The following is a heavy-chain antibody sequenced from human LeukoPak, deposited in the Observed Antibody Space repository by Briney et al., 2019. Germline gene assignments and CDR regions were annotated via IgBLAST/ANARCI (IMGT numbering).Heavy chain of an antibody. Sequence: KPSETLSLTCTVSGGPIYSYYWSWIRQTAGKGLEWIGRLYPGVSTNYNPALKSRFTMSVDTSKNQFALKLSAVTAVDTAVYYCARLKFYDSTGYSPGHYMDVWGKGTTVTVSS. CDR2: LYPGVST. V-gene: IGHV4-4*07. J-gene: IGHJ6*03. CDR3: ARLKFYDSTGYSPGHYMDV. CDR1: GGPIYSYY. D-gene: IGHD3-22*01.